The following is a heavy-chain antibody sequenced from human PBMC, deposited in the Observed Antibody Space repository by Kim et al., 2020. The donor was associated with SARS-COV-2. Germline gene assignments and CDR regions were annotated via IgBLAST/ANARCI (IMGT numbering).Heavy chain of an antibody. Sequence: GGSLRLSCAASGFTFSTYWMSWVRQVPGKGLEWVANIRPDGSEKQYVDSVKGRFTMSRDNAKDSLYLQMNSLRDEDTAVYYCVRLSRSKPVADGGQGTLV. V-gene: IGHV3-7*01. CDR1: GFTFSTYW. J-gene: IGHJ4*02. CDR2: IRPDGSEK. CDR3: VRLSRSKPVAD. D-gene: IGHD6-19*01.